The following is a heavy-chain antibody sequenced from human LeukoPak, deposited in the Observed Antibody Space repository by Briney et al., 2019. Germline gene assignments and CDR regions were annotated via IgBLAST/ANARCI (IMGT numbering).Heavy chain of an antibody. CDR1: GGSISSYY. CDR3: ARAWAIDYFDY. CDR2: MYYSGTI. J-gene: IGHJ4*02. Sequence: SQTLSLTCTVSGGSISSYYWSWIRQPPGKGLEWIGYMYYSGTINYNPSLKSRVTISVDTSKNQFSLKLSSVTAADTAMYYCARAWAIDYFDYWGQGTLVTVYS. V-gene: IGHV4-59*01.